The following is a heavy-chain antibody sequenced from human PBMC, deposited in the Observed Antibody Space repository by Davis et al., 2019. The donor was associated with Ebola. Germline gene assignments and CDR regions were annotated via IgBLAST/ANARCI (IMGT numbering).Heavy chain of an antibody. CDR1: GFTFSDYY. D-gene: IGHD3-10*01. CDR2: VRTGYTANI. CDR3: ARDLWFGESGLDY. J-gene: IGHJ4*02. V-gene: IGHV3-11*04. Sequence: PGGSLRLSCAASGFTFSDYYMSWVRQAPGKGLEWVSFVRTGYTANIYYADSVKGRFTISRDNAKNSLYLQMNSLRAEDTAVYYCARDLWFGESGLDYWGQGTLVTVSS.